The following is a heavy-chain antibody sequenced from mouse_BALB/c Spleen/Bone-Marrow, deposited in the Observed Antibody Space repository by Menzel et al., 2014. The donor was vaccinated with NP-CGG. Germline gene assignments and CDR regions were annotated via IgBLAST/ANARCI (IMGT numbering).Heavy chain of an antibody. CDR3: ASLTYYAMDY. J-gene: IGHJ4*01. Sequence: EVKVVESGGGLVQPGGSRELSCAASGFTFSSFGMHWVRQAPEKGLEWVAYISSGSSTIYYADTVKGRFTISRDNPKNTLFLQMTSLRSEDTAMYYCASLTYYAMDYWGQGTSVTVSS. V-gene: IGHV5-17*02. CDR1: GFTFSSFG. CDR2: ISSGSSTI.